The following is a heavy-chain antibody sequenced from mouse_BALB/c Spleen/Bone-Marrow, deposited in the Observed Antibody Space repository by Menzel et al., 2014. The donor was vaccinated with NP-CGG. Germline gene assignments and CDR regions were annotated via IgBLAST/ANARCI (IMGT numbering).Heavy chain of an antibody. CDR1: GYTFTSYY. CDR3: TRRSLLSDYYSMDY. V-gene: IGHV1S81*02. J-gene: IGHJ4*01. Sequence: VKLMESGAELVKPGASVKLSCKASGYTFTSYYLYWVKQRPGQGLEWIGEINPSNGGTNFNERFKSKASLTVDKSSSTAYMQLNSLTSVDSAVYYCTRRSLLSDYYSMDYWGQGTSVTVSS. D-gene: IGHD2-10*01. CDR2: INPSNGGT.